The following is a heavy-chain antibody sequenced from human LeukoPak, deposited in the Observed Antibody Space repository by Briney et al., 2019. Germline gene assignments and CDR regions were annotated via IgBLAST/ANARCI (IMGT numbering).Heavy chain of an antibody. CDR2: ISAYNGNT. Sequence: ASVKVSCKASGYTFTIYGISWVRQAPGQGLEWMGWISAYNGNTNYAQKLQGRVTMTTDTSTSTAYMELRSLRSDDTAVYYCARPARPGDYYDSSGYYDYWGQGTLVTVSS. J-gene: IGHJ4*02. CDR3: ARPARPGDYYDSSGYYDY. D-gene: IGHD3-22*01. V-gene: IGHV1-18*01. CDR1: GYTFTIYG.